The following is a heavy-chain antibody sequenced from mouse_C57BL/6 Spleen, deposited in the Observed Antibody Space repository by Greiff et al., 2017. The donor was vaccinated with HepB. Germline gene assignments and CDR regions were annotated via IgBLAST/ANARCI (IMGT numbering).Heavy chain of an antibody. V-gene: IGHV1-59*01. Sequence: QVQLQQPGAELVRPGTSVKLSCKASGYTFTSYWMHWVKQRPGQGLEWIGVIDPSDSYTIYNQKFKGKATLTVDTSSSAAYMQLSSLTSEDSAVYYCARATTVVSDYWGQGTTLTVSS. D-gene: IGHD1-1*01. CDR3: ARATTVVSDY. CDR2: IDPSDSYT. J-gene: IGHJ2*01. CDR1: GYTFTSYW.